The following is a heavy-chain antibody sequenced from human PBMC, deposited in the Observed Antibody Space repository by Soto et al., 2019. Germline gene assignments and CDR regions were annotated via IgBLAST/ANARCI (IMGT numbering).Heavy chain of an antibody. J-gene: IGHJ4*02. D-gene: IGHD6-13*01. CDR3: ARRPLGYFDY. Sequence: TLSLTCTVSGDSIRSGTYSWDWLRQSPGKGLEWIGCFWSTGATYYNPSLKGRLTISLDTSKNQFSLNLNFVTAADTAVYFCARRPLGYFDYWGRGTQVTVSS. V-gene: IGHV4-39*01. CDR1: GDSIRSGTYS. CDR2: FWSTGAT.